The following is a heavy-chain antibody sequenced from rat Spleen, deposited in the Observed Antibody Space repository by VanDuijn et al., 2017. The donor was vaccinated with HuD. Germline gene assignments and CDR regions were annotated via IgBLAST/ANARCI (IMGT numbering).Heavy chain of an antibody. CDR2: ILSNGGT. J-gene: IGHJ2*01. Sequence: QVQLKESGPGLVQPSQTLSLTCTVSGLSLTSNSVSWIRQPPGKGLEWMGVILSNGGTDYNSAIKSRLSISRDTSKSQVFLKMNSLQTEDTAMYFCARSHTMGISFDYWGQGVMVTVSS. CDR3: ARSHTMGISFDY. CDR1: GLSLTSNS. V-gene: IGHV2-47*01. D-gene: IGHD1-7*01.